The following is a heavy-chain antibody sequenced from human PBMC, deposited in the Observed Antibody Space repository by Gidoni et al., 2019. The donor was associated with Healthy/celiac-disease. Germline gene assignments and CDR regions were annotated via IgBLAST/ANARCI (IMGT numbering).Heavy chain of an antibody. CDR3: TTDNWNYEEYYFDY. V-gene: IGHV3-15*07. Sequence: EVQLVESGGGLVKPGGSIRLSCSASGLTFSNAWMNWVLQAPGKVLEWVGRIKSKTDGWTTDYAAPVKGRFTSSRDDSKNTLYLHMNSLNTEDTAVYYCTTDNWNYEEYYFDYLGQGTLVTVSS. D-gene: IGHD1-7*01. CDR1: GLTFSNAW. J-gene: IGHJ4*02. CDR2: IKSKTDGWTT.